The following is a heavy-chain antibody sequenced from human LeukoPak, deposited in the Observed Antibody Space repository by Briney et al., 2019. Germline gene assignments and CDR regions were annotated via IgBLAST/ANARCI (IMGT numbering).Heavy chain of an antibody. CDR1: GFTFSSYW. V-gene: IGHV3-7*01. Sequence: GGSLRLSCAASGFTFSSYWMSWVRQAPGKGLEWVANIKQDGSEKYYVDSVEGRFTISRDNAKNSLYLQMNSLRAEDTALYFCARDPYSGNYGNYYYYYMDVWGKGTTVTISS. CDR2: IKQDGSEK. CDR3: ARDPYSGNYGNYYYYYMDV. D-gene: IGHD1-26*01. J-gene: IGHJ6*03.